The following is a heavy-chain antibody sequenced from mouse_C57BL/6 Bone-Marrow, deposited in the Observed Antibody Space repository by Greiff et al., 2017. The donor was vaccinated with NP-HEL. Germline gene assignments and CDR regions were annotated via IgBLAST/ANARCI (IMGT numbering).Heavy chain of an antibody. J-gene: IGHJ3*01. Sequence: VQGVESGAELARPGASVKLSCKASGYTFTSYGISWVKQRTGQGLEWIGEIYPRSGNTYYNEKFKGQATLTADKSSSTAYMELRSLTSEDSAVYFCARGRAYWGQGTLVTVSA. CDR2: IYPRSGNT. V-gene: IGHV1-81*01. CDR1: GYTFTSYG. CDR3: ARGRAY.